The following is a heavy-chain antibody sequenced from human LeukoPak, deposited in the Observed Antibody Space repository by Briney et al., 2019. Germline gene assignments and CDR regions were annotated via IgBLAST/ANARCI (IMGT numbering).Heavy chain of an antibody. CDR2: ISAYNGNT. D-gene: IGHD4-17*01. CDR3: ARTIDYGDPNWFDP. CDR1: GYTFTSYG. V-gene: IGHV1-18*01. J-gene: IGHJ5*02. Sequence: ASVKVSCKASGYTFTSYGISWVRQAPGQGLEWMGWISAYNGNTNYAQKLQGRVTMTTDTSTSTAYMGLRSLRSDDTAVYYCARTIDYGDPNWFDPWGQGTLVTVSS.